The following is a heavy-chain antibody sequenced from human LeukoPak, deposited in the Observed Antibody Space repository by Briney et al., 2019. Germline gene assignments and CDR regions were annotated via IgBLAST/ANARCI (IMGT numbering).Heavy chain of an antibody. CDR2: IKQDGSEK. D-gene: IGHD2-15*01. Sequence: GGPLGLSWEASGLTFIGYGLSWFRQPPGKGRGGVANIKQDGSEKYYVDSVKGRFTISRDNAKNSLYLQMNSLRAEDTAVYYCARTRGYCSGGSCYCDYWGQGTLVTVSS. V-gene: IGHV3-7*03. J-gene: IGHJ4*02. CDR1: GLTFIGYG. CDR3: ARTRGYCSGGSCYCDY.